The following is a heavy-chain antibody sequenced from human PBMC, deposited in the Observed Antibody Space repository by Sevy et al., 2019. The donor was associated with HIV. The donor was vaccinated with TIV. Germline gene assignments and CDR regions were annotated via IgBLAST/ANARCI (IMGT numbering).Heavy chain of an antibody. CDR2: ISYDGSFT. CDR1: GFIFSDYT. CDR3: ARSQSSSWHYFDY. Sequence: GGSLRLSCAASGFIFSDYTLHWVRQAPGTGLEWVAVISYDGSFTYSADSVEGPFTISRDNSKNTLFLQMKSLRHEDTAVYYCARSQSSSWHYFDYWGQGTLVTVSS. D-gene: IGHD6-13*01. J-gene: IGHJ4*02. V-gene: IGHV3-30*04.